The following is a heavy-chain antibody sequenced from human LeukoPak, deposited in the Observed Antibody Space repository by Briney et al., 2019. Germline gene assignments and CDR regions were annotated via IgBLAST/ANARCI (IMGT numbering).Heavy chain of an antibody. CDR1: GFTFSSYW. CDR2: IKQDGSEK. D-gene: IGHD2-8*01. J-gene: IGHJ4*02. Sequence: GGSLRLSCAVSGFTFSSYWMTWVRQAPGKGLEWVANIKQDGSEKYYVDSMEGRFTIFRDNAKNMLYLQMNSLRAGDTAVYYCARDNGDYWGQGTLVTVSS. V-gene: IGHV3-7*01. CDR3: ARDNGDY.